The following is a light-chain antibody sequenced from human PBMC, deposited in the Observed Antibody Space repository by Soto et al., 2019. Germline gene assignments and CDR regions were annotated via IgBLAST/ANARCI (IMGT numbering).Light chain of an antibody. V-gene: IGLV2-23*02. CDR1: SSDIGRYNL. CDR3: SLYASTNTFM. Sequence: QSVLTQPASVSGSPGQSITISCTGTSSDIGRYNLVSWYQQHPGKPPKLMIYEATKRPSRVSNRFSGSKSGNTASLTISGLQAEDEADYYCSLYASTNTFMFGGGTKVTVL. J-gene: IGLJ3*02. CDR2: EAT.